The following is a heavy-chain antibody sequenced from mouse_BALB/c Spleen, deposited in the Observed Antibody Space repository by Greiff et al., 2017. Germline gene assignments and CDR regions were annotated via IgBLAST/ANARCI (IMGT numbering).Heavy chain of an antibody. CDR1: GYTLPSSW. CDR2: IFPGNGDT. Sequence: EVQLQQSGPVLARPGASVKMSCKASGYTLPSSWFHWVKQRPGQGLDWIVAIFPGNGDTSYNQKFKGKAKLTAVTSAITAYMELSSLTNEDSAVYYCTRGVYYRYDGGYAMDYWGQGTSVTVSA. CDR3: TRGVYYRYDGGYAMDY. J-gene: IGHJ4*01. D-gene: IGHD2-14*01. V-gene: IGHV1-5*01.